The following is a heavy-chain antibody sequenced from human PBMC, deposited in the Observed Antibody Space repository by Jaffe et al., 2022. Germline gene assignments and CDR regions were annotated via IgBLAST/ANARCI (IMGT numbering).Heavy chain of an antibody. Sequence: QVQLVESGGGVVQPGGSLRLSCAASGFTFSSYGMHWVRQAPGKGLEWVAFIRYDGSNKYYADSVKGRFTISRDNSKNTLYLQMNSLRAEDTAVYYCAKALSRFYYDSSGYHSSGPDDAFDIWGQGTMVTVSS. CDR2: IRYDGSNK. V-gene: IGHV3-30*02. CDR1: GFTFSSYG. D-gene: IGHD3-22*01. CDR3: AKALSRFYYDSSGYHSSGPDDAFDI. J-gene: IGHJ3*02.